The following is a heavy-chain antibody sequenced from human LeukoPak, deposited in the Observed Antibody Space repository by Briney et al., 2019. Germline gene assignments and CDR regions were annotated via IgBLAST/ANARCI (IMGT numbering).Heavy chain of an antibody. CDR2: ISGSGGST. J-gene: IGHJ4*02. CDR1: GFTFTSYA. V-gene: IGHV3-23*01. CDR3: AKQQLALLGY. D-gene: IGHD6-13*01. Sequence: PGGSLRLSCAASGFTFTSYAMSWVRQAPGKGLEWVSAISGSGGSTYYADSVKGRFTISRDNSKSTLFLQMNSLRAEDTAVYYCAKQQLALLGYWGQGTLVTVSS.